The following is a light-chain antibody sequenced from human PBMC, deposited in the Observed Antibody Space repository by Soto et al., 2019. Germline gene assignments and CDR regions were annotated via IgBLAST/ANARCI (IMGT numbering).Light chain of an antibody. V-gene: IGKV3-15*01. CDR1: QSVSND. J-gene: IGKJ1*01. CDR3: QQYNNWPWT. Sequence: EIVMTQSPATLSVSPGERVTLSCRASQSVSNDLAWYQQKPGQGPRLLIYGASNRANGIPARFSGSGSGTEFTLTISSLQSEDLAAYSCQQYNNWPWTFGQGTKVEI. CDR2: GAS.